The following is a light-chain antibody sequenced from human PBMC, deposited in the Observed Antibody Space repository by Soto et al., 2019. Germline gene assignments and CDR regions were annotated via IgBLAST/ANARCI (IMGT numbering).Light chain of an antibody. CDR3: HHYTRA. V-gene: IGKV1-5*01. J-gene: IGKJ1*01. CDR1: QSISTW. Sequence: DIQMTQSPSCLSASVGDRVTIACRASQSISTWLAWYQQKPGKAPKLLIFDASTLESGVPSRFSGSASGTEFTLTITSLQPDDFATYYCHHYTRAFGQGTKVDI. CDR2: DAS.